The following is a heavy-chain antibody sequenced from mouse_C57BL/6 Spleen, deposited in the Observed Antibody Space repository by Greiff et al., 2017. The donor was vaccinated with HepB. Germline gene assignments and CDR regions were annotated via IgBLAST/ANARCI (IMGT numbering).Heavy chain of an antibody. CDR1: GYAFSSYW. J-gene: IGHJ3*01. Sequence: QVQLKESGAELVKPGASVKISCKASGYAFSSYWMNWVKQRPGKGLEWIGQIYPGDGDTNYNGKFKGKATLTADKSSSTAYMQLSSLTSEDSAVYFCAQAYYGSRGAYWGQGTLVTVSA. CDR3: AQAYYGSRGAY. V-gene: IGHV1-80*01. D-gene: IGHD1-1*01. CDR2: IYPGDGDT.